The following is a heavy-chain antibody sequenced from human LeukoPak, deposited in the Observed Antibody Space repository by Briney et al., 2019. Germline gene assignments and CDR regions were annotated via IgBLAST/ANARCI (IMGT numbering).Heavy chain of an antibody. D-gene: IGHD6-19*01. V-gene: IGHV4-59*01. J-gene: IGHJ6*03. CDR2: IYYSGST. Sequence: SETLSLTCTVSGGSISSYYWSWIRQPPGKGLEWIGYIYYSGSTNYNPSLKSLVTISVDTSKNQSSLKLSSVTAADTAVYYCARGVAGDYYYYYMDVWGKGTTVTVSS. CDR1: GGSISSYY. CDR3: ARGVAGDYYYYYMDV.